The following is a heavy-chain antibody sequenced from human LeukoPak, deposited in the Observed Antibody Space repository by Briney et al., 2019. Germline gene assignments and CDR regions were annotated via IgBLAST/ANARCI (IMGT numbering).Heavy chain of an antibody. Sequence: GGSLRLSCAASGFTFSSYAMHGVRQAPGKGLEWVAVISYDGSNKYYADSVKGRFTISRDNSKNTLYLQMNSLRAEDTAVYYCASSPYYYDSLDYWGQGTLVTVSS. CDR3: ASSPYYYDSLDY. V-gene: IGHV3-30*01. CDR2: ISYDGSNK. CDR1: GFTFSSYA. D-gene: IGHD3-22*01. J-gene: IGHJ4*02.